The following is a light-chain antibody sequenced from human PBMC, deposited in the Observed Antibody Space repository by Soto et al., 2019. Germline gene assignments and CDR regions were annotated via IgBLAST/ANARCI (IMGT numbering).Light chain of an antibody. CDR1: SSNIGSNT. V-gene: IGLV1-44*01. Sequence: QSVLTQPPSASGTPGQRVTISCSGSSSNIGSNTVNWYQQLPGTAPKLLIYSDNQRPSGVPERFSGSKSGTSASLAISALQSEDEADYYCAAWDDSLNGFWVFGGGTKLTVL. J-gene: IGLJ3*02. CDR2: SDN. CDR3: AAWDDSLNGFWV.